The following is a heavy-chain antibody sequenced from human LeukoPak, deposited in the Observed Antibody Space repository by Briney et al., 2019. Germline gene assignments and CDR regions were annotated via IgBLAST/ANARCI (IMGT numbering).Heavy chain of an antibody. CDR2: ISNDGSIT. V-gene: IGHV3-30*18. J-gene: IGHJ4*02. CDR3: AKSKSPYPMDYIFDF. Sequence: GGTLRPSCAASGFSFSSYGMHWVRQAPGKGLEWVAVISNDGSITKYGDSVKGRFTISRDNPKNTLYVQMNSLRTDDAAVYYCAKSKSPYPMDYIFDFWGQGTLVTVSS. CDR1: GFSFSSYG. D-gene: IGHD4-11*01.